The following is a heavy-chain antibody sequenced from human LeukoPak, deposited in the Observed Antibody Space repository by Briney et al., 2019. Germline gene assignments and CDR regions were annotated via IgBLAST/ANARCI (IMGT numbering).Heavy chain of an antibody. J-gene: IGHJ4*02. V-gene: IGHV5-51*01. D-gene: IGHD6-13*01. CDR1: GYMFINYW. CDR3: ATRAGSSSPFDY. Sequence: GESLKISCKGTGYMFINYWIGWVRQMPGKGLEWMGIIYPGDSDTRYSPSFQGQVTISADKSITTAYLQWSSLKASDTAMYYCATRAGSSSPFDYWGQGTLVTVSS. CDR2: IYPGDSDT.